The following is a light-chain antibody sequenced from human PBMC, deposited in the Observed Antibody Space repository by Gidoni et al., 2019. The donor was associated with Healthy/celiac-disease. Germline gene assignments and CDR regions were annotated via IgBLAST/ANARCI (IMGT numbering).Light chain of an antibody. J-gene: IGLJ1*01. CDR1: NIGSKS. Sequence: SYVLTQPPSVSVAPGKTARTTCGGNNIGSKSVHWYQQKPGQAPVLVIYYDSDRPSGIPERFSGSNSGNTATLTISRVEARDEADYYCQVWDSSSDPPYVFGTGTKVTVL. V-gene: IGLV3-21*04. CDR2: YDS. CDR3: QVWDSSSDPPYV.